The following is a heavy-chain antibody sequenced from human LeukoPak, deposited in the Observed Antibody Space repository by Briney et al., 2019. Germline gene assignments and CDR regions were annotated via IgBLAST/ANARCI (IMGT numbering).Heavy chain of an antibody. Sequence: PGTSLSLSCAASGFRFSNSYMSWVRQAPGEELEGVSLIYSGGSTSYADSVKGRFTISRDNSKNTLYLQMNSLRAEDTAVYYCARDTGAVGYFDYWGQGTLVTVSS. J-gene: IGHJ4*02. D-gene: IGHD4-23*01. CDR3: ARDTGAVGYFDY. CDR1: GFRFSNSY. CDR2: IYSGGST. V-gene: IGHV3-53*01.